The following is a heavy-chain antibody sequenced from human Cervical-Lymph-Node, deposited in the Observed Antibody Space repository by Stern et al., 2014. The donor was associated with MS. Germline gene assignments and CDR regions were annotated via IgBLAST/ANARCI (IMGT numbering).Heavy chain of an antibody. Sequence: EVQLVESGGGVIQPGGSLRLSCTDSGFTVRRDYMTWVRQAPGKGLEWVSLITNVGSTFYTDSVKGRFTISRDDSKNTVYLHMTSLRAEDTAMYYCARDTSSPERSDWWGQGTLVTVSS. J-gene: IGHJ4*02. V-gene: IGHV3-53*01. CDR3: ARDTSSPERSDW. CDR1: GFTVRRDY. D-gene: IGHD1-1*01. CDR2: ITNVGST.